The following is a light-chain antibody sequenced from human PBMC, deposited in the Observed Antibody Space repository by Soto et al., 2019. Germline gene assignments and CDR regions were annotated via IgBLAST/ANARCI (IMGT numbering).Light chain of an antibody. CDR2: KAS. J-gene: IGKJ2*01. CDR3: QQYNSYSPYT. V-gene: IGKV1-5*03. CDR1: QGISSW. Sequence: DIQMTQSPSTLSASVGDRVTITCRASQGISSWLAWYQQKPGKAPKLLIYKASYLESGVPSRFSGSGSGTEFTLTISSLQPDDFATYYCQQYNSYSPYTFGQGTKLEIK.